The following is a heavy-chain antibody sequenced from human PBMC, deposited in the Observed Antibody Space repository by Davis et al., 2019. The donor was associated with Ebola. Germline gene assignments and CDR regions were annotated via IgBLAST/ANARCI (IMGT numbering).Heavy chain of an antibody. CDR1: GFTFSSYG. Sequence: GESLKISCAASGFTFSSYGMHWVRQAPGKGLEWVSSISSSSSYIYYADSVKGRFTISRGNAKNSLYLQMNSLRAEDTAVYSWARRPGYSSGWYGDYWGQGTLVTVSS. J-gene: IGHJ4*02. CDR2: ISSSSSYI. CDR3: ARRPGYSSGWYGDY. V-gene: IGHV3-21*01. D-gene: IGHD6-19*01.